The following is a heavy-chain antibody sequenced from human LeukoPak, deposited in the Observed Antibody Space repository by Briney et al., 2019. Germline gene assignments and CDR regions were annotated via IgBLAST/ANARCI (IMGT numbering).Heavy chain of an antibody. J-gene: IGHJ3*02. Sequence: SETLSLTCTVSGGSISSYYWSWIRQPPGKGLEWIGYIYYSGSTNYNPSLKSRVTMSVDTSKNQFSLKLSSVTAADTAVYYCARAVSREAFDIWGQGTMVTVSS. V-gene: IGHV4-59*12. CDR1: GGSISSYY. CDR2: IYYSGST. D-gene: IGHD3-10*01. CDR3: ARAVSREAFDI.